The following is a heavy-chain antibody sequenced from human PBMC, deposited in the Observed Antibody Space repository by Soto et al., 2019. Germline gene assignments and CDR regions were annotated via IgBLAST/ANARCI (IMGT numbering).Heavy chain of an antibody. CDR1: GFTVSSNY. CDR3: ARDSYGYSFELSGY. V-gene: IGHV3-30-3*01. D-gene: IGHD5-18*01. CDR2: ISYDGSNK. J-gene: IGHJ4*02. Sequence: PGGSLRLSCAASGFTVSSNYMSWVRQAPGKGLEWVSVISYDGSNKYYADSVKGRFTISRDNSKNTLYLQMNSLRAEDTAVYYCARDSYGYSFELSGYWGQGTLVTVSS.